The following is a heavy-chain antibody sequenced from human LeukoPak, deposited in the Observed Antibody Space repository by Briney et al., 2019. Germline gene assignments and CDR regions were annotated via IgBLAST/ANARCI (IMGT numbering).Heavy chain of an antibody. CDR3: ATVGTTGTRWFDP. J-gene: IGHJ5*02. CDR2: IFPLDSDT. D-gene: IGHD1-1*01. Sequence: LGESLKISCKGSAYTFSTSWIAWVRQLPGKGLEWMGIIFPLDSDTRYSPSLQGQVTISVDKSISTAYLQWSSLKTSDTAIYYCATVGTTGTRWFDPWGQGIRVTVSS. V-gene: IGHV5-51*01. CDR1: AYTFSTSW.